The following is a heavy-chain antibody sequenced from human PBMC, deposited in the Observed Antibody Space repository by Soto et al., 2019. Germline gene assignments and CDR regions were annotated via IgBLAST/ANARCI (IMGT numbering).Heavy chain of an antibody. CDR2: ISYDGSNK. Sequence: QVQLVESGGGVVQPGRSLRLSCAASGFTFSSYAMHWVRQAPGKGLEWVAVISYDGSNKYYADSVKGRFTISRDNSKNTLYLQMNSLRAEDTAVYYCARQWSPYGDYVNDAFDIWGQGTMVTVSS. CDR1: GFTFSSYA. J-gene: IGHJ3*02. D-gene: IGHD4-17*01. V-gene: IGHV3-30-3*01. CDR3: ARQWSPYGDYVNDAFDI.